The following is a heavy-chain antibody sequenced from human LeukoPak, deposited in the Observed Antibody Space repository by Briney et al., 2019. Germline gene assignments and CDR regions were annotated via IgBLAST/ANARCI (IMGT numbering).Heavy chain of an antibody. D-gene: IGHD3-9*01. Sequence: SEILSLTCTVSGGSISSYYWSWIRQPAGKGLEWIGRIYTSGSTNYNPSLKSRVTMSVDTSKNQFSLKLSSVTAADTAVYYCARENYDILTGYYTFDYWGQGTLVTVSS. CDR1: GGSISSYY. J-gene: IGHJ4*02. CDR3: ARENYDILTGYYTFDY. CDR2: IYTSGST. V-gene: IGHV4-4*07.